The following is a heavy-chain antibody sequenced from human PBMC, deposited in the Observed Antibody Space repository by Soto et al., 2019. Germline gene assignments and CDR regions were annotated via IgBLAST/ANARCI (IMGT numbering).Heavy chain of an antibody. CDR2: ISYDGSNK. Sequence: PGGALRLSCAASGVTFSSYGMRWVRQAPGKGLEWVAVISYDGSNKYYADSVKGRFTISRDNSKNTLYLQMNSLRAEDTAVYYCARGPHYYDSSGYYYSFWGQGTLVTVSS. CDR3: ARGPHYYDSSGYYYSF. D-gene: IGHD3-22*01. CDR1: GVTFSSYG. V-gene: IGHV3-30*19. J-gene: IGHJ4*02.